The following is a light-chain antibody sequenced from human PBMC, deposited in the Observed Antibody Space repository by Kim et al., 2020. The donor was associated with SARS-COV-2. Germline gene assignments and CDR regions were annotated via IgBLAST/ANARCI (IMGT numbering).Light chain of an antibody. CDR2: YGS. CDR3: QVWDSSSDHWV. CDR1: NMGSKS. V-gene: IGLV3-21*04. Sequence: QGETATVTCGADNMGSKSVHWYQEKPGQAPVLVIYYGSDRRAGIPERFSGSKSENAATLTISRVEAGDEADYYCQVWDSSSDHWVFGGGTQLTVL. J-gene: IGLJ3*02.